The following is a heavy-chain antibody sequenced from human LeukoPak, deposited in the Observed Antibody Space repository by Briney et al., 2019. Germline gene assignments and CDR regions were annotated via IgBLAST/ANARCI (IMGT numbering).Heavy chain of an antibody. V-gene: IGHV4-34*01. Sequence: SETLSLTCTVSGGAISSYYWSWIRHPPGKGLGWIGEINHSRSTNYNPSLKSRVTISVDTSKTQFSLKLSSVTAADTAVYYCAATGIAVAQHYFDYWGQGTLVTVSS. CDR1: GGAISSYY. CDR2: INHSRST. CDR3: AATGIAVAQHYFDY. J-gene: IGHJ4*02. D-gene: IGHD6-19*01.